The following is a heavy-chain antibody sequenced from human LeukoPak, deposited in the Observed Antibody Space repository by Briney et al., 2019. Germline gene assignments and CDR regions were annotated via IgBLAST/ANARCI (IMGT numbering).Heavy chain of an antibody. CDR1: GGSFSGYY. CDR2: INHSGST. Sequence: SETLSLTCAVYGGSFSGYYWSWIRQPPGKGLEWIGEINHSGSTNYNPSLKSRVTISVDTSKNQFSLKLSSVTAADTAVYYCASVNSTPYPWGQGTLVTVSS. D-gene: IGHD2-15*01. J-gene: IGHJ4*02. CDR3: ASVNSTPYP. V-gene: IGHV4-34*01.